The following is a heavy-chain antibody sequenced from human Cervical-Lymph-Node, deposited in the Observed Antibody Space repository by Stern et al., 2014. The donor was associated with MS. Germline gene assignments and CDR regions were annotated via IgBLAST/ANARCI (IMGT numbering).Heavy chain of an antibody. CDR3: ARGGYFDSTAYYNY. Sequence: QVQLVQSGAEVKKPGASVKVSCKASGYTFTSYAIHWVRQAPGHRLEWMGWINTDKGNPKYSQRFQGRVTITRDTSASTVYMEVNTLRFEDTAVYFCARGGYFDSTAYYNYWGQGTQVTVSS. J-gene: IGHJ4*02. CDR2: INTDKGNP. CDR1: GYTFTSYA. V-gene: IGHV1-3*04. D-gene: IGHD3-22*01.